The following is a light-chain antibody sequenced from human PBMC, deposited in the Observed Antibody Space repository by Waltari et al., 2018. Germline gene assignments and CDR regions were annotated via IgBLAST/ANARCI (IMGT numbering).Light chain of an antibody. J-gene: IGLJ2*01. CDR3: NSRDSSGNHLV. CDR2: GKH. Sequence: SSELTQDPAVSVALGQTVRITCQGDSLRSYYASWYQQKPGPAPVLVIYGKHNRPSGIPDRFSGSSSGNTASLTITGAQAEDEADYYCNSRDSSGNHLVFGGGTKLTVL. CDR1: SLRSYY. V-gene: IGLV3-19*01.